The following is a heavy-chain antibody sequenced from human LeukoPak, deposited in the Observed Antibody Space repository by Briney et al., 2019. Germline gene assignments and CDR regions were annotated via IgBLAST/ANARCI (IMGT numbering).Heavy chain of an antibody. J-gene: IGHJ6*02. CDR3: ARGGLIAAAGRSPGYYYYGMDV. CDR2: IWYDGSNK. D-gene: IGHD6-13*01. CDR1: GFTFSSYG. Sequence: GGSLRLSCAASGFTFSSYGMHWVRQAPGKGLEWTAVIWYDGSNKYYADSVKGRFTISRDNSKNTLYLQMNSLRAEDTAVYYCARGGLIAAAGRSPGYYYYGMDVWGQGTTVTVSS. V-gene: IGHV3-33*01.